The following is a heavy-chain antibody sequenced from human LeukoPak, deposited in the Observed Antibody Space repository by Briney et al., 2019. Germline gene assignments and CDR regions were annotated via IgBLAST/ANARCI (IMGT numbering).Heavy chain of an antibody. CDR3: ARSPDYDSTGYDY. CDR2: IYTSGST. D-gene: IGHD3-22*01. J-gene: IGHJ4*02. CDR1: GYSISSGYY. V-gene: IGHV4-38-2*01. Sequence: SETLSLTCAVSGYSISSGYYWGWIRQPAGKGLEWIGRIYTSGSTNYNPSLKSRVTISVDTSKNHFSLKLSSVTAADTAVYYCARSPDYDSTGYDYWGQGTLVTVSS.